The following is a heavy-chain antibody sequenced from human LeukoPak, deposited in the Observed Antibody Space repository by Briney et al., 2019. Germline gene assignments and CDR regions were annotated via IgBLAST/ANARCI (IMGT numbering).Heavy chain of an antibody. CDR3: AREGYYSGMDV. J-gene: IGHJ6*02. V-gene: IGHV3-21*01. CDR2: IGRSTSYI. D-gene: IGHD3-3*01. Sequence: PGGSLRLSCAASGFTFSSYSMKWVRQAPGKGLEWVSFIGRSTSYISYADSVKGRFTISRDNAKNSLYLQMNSLRAEDTAVYYCAREGYYSGMDVWGQGTTVTVS. CDR1: GFTFSSYS.